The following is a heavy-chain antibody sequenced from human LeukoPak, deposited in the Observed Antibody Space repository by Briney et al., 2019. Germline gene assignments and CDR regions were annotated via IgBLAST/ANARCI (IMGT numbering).Heavy chain of an antibody. Sequence: SETLSLTCTVSGGSISSSSYYWGWIRQPPGKGLEWIGSIYYSGSTYYNPSLKSRVTISVDTSKNQFSLKLSSVTAADTAVYYCARVCGGDCYSHAFDIWGQGTMVTVSS. J-gene: IGHJ3*02. D-gene: IGHD2-21*01. CDR1: GGSISSSSYY. V-gene: IGHV4-39*07. CDR2: IYYSGST. CDR3: ARVCGGDCYSHAFDI.